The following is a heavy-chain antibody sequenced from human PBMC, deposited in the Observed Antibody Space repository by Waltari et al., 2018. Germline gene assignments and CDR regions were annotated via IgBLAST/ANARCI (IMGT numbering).Heavy chain of an antibody. D-gene: IGHD6-19*01. V-gene: IGHV3-23*04. CDR2: ITPGGAP. J-gene: IGHJ4*02. CDR1: GSTLSCCC. Sequence: EVQLVESGGGLVQPGGSLRLPCAASGSTLSCCCRSWVRQAPGKGLEWVSGITPGGAPYYADFVRGRFTISRDNSNNMLFLQMNSLRVDDTAIYYCAKEIPYSNGWLHIDSWGQGTLVSVPS. CDR3: AKEIPYSNGWLHIDS.